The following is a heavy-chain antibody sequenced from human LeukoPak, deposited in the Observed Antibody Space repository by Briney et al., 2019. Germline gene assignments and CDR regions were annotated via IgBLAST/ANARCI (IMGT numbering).Heavy chain of an antibody. Sequence: GGSLRLSCAASGFTFSSYEMNWVRQAPGKGLEWVSYISGSGSTIYYADSVKGRFTISRDNAKNSLYLQMNSLRAEDTAVYYCARDRDRGAAAGRGYWGQGTLVTVSS. CDR2: ISGSGSTI. CDR1: GFTFSSYE. D-gene: IGHD6-13*01. CDR3: ARDRDRGAAAGRGY. V-gene: IGHV3-48*03. J-gene: IGHJ4*02.